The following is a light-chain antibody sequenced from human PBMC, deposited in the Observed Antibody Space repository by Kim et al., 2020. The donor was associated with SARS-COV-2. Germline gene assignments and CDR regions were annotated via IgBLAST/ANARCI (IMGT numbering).Light chain of an antibody. V-gene: IGLV3-1*01. CDR3: QAWDSSIYV. CDR2: RDN. CDR1: KLGDKY. Sequence: GSPGQTASITCSGDKLGDKYASWYQQKPGQSPVVVIFRDNRRPSGIPERYSGSNSGNTATLTISGTQAMDEADYYCQAWDSSIYVFGTGTKVTVL. J-gene: IGLJ1*01.